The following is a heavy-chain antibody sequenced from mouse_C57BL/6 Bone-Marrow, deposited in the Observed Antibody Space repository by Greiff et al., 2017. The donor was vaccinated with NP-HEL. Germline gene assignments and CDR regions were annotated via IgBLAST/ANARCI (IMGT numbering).Heavy chain of an antibody. CDR1: GYTFTDYY. V-gene: IGHV1-19*01. CDR3: ARGDTHC. CDR2: INPYNGGT. D-gene: IGHD5-1-1*01. J-gene: IGHJ2*01. Sequence: VQLKESGPVLVKPGASVKMSCKASGYTFTDYYMNWVKQSHGKSLEWIGDINPYNGGTSYNQKFKGKATLTVDKSSSTAYMELNSLTSEDSAVYFCARGDTHCWGQGTALTVSS.